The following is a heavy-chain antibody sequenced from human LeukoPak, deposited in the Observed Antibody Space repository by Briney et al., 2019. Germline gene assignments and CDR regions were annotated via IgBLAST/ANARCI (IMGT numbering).Heavy chain of an antibody. J-gene: IGHJ4*02. CDR2: ILYDGSKK. CDR3: ARDGLTGRTDGTLDH. Sequence: GGSLRLSCVASGFTFSHYTLHWVRQAPGKGLEWVTLILYDGSKKFYTDSVRGRFTISRDDSKNTLYLQMNSLRPEDTAIYYCARDGLTGRTDGTLDHWGQGTLVTVSS. V-gene: IGHV3-30-3*01. CDR1: GFTFSHYT. D-gene: IGHD1-20*01.